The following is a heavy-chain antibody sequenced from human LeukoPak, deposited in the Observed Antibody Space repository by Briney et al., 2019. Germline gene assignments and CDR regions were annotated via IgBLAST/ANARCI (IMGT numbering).Heavy chain of an antibody. CDR3: ARRVSRYCSSTSCPPYYYGMDV. D-gene: IGHD2-2*01. Sequence: SQTLSLTCTVSVGSISSGGYYWSWIRQHPGKGLAWIGYIYYSGSTYYNPSLKSRVTISVGTSKNQFSLKLSSVTAADTAVYYCARRVSRYCSSTSCPPYYYGMDVWGQATTVTVSS. J-gene: IGHJ6*02. V-gene: IGHV4-31*03. CDR2: IYYSGST. CDR1: VGSISSGGYY.